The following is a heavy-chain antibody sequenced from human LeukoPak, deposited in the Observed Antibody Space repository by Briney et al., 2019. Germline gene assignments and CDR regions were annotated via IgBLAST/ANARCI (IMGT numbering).Heavy chain of an antibody. Sequence: GGSLRLSCAASGFSFSSYAMGWVRQAPGKGLEWVSAISGGGTSTYYADSVKGRFTISRDNSKNTMYLQMDSLRVEDTAFYYCAKDRGRGWGQGTLVTVSS. V-gene: IGHV3-23*01. CDR2: ISGGGTST. J-gene: IGHJ4*02. CDR1: GFSFSSYA. CDR3: AKDRGRG. D-gene: IGHD3-10*01.